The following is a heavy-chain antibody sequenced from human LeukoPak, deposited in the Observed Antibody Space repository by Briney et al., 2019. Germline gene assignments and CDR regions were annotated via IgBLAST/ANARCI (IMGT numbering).Heavy chain of an antibody. J-gene: IGHJ4*02. D-gene: IGHD3-16*02. CDR2: ISYDGPNK. Sequence: GGSLRLSCAASGFTFNNYGMHWVRQAPGKGLEWVAVISYDGPNKYYADSVKGRFTISRDNSKNTQYLQMNSLRAEDTAVYYCARGLITFGGVIVIYYWGQGTLVTVSS. CDR1: GFTFNNYG. V-gene: IGHV3-30*03. CDR3: ARGLITFGGVIVIYY.